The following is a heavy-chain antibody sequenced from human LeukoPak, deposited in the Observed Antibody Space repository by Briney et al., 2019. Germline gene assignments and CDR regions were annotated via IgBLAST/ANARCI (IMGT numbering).Heavy chain of an antibody. V-gene: IGHV3-23*01. CDR3: AKGATMVRGVIMTSFDY. CDR2: ILGSGGST. Sequence: GGSLRLSCAASGFTFSYNAMAWVRQAPGKGREWVSGILGSGGSTYYADAVKGRFTISRDNSKNTLYLQMNSLRAEDTAVYYCAKGATMVRGVIMTSFDYWGQGTLVTVSS. J-gene: IGHJ4*02. D-gene: IGHD3-10*01. CDR1: GFTFSYNA.